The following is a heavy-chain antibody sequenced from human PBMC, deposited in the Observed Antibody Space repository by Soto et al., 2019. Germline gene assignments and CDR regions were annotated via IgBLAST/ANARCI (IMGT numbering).Heavy chain of an antibody. CDR3: ARVVVTNMQYYFDY. CDR1: GGSVSSGSYY. D-gene: IGHD3-22*01. V-gene: IGHV4-61*01. Sequence: SETLSLTXTVSGGSVSSGSYYWSWIRQPPGKGLEWIGYIYYSGSTNYNPSLKSRVTISVDTSKNQFSLKLSSVTAADTAVYYRARVVVTNMQYYFDYWGQGTLVTVSS. CDR2: IYYSGST. J-gene: IGHJ4*02.